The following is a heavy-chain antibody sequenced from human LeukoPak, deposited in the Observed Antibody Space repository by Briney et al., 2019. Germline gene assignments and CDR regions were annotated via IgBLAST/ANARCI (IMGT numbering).Heavy chain of an antibody. J-gene: IGHJ4*02. V-gene: IGHV3-48*04. CDR2: ISSSGSTI. D-gene: IGHD6-19*01. CDR3: ARAVAGYIDY. Sequence: GGSLRLSCAASGFTFSCYAMHWVRQAPGKGLEWVSYISSSGSTIYYADSVKGRFTISRDNAKNSLYLQMNSLRAEDTAVYYCARAVAGYIDYWGQGTLVTVSS. CDR1: GFTFSCYA.